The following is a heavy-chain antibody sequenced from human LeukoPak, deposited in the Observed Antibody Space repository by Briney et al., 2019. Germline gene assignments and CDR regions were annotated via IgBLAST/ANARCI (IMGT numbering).Heavy chain of an antibody. CDR2: ISYDGSNK. D-gene: IGHD3-3*01. J-gene: IGHJ4*02. Sequence: AGGSLRFSCAASGFTFSSYAMHWVRQAPGKGLEWVAVISYDGSNKYYADSVKGRFTISRDNSKNTLYLQMNSLRAEDTAVYYCAKGRSAGSVFGVVIDDYWGQGTLVTVSS. CDR3: AKGRSAGSVFGVVIDDY. CDR1: GFTFSSYA. V-gene: IGHV3-30-3*01.